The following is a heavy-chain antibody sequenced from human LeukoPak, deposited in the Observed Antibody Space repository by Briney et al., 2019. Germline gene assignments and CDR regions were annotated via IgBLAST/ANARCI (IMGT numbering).Heavy chain of an antibody. CDR1: GGSISSYY. J-gene: IGHJ6*04. V-gene: IGHV4-59*01. CDR2: IYYSGST. Sequence: SETPSLTCTVSGGSISSYYWSWIRQPPGKGLEWIGYIYYSGSTNYNPSLKSRVTISVDTSKNQFSLKLSSVTAADTAVYYCARGHDISSPYYYYGMDVWGKGTTVTVSS. CDR3: ARGHDISSPYYYYGMDV. D-gene: IGHD3-9*01.